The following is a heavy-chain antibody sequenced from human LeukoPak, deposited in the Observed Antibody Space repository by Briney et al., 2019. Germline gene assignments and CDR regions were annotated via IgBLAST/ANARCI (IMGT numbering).Heavy chain of an antibody. CDR1: GGSISSSSYY. J-gene: IGHJ5*02. CDR3: ARLYRLVPAAISADGWFDP. Sequence: PSETLSLTCTVSGGSISSSSYYWGWIRQPPGKGLEWIGEINHSGSTNYNPSLKSRVTISVDTSKNQFSLKLSSVTAADTAVYYCARLYRLVPAAISADGWFDPWGQGTLVTVSS. CDR2: INHSGST. D-gene: IGHD2-2*01. V-gene: IGHV4-39*07.